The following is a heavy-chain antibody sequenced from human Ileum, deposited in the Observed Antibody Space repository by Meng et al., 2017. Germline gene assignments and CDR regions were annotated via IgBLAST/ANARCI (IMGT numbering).Heavy chain of an antibody. Sequence: QVQLVQSGAEGKKPGASVKVSCKASGYTFTGYHMHWVRQAPGQGLEGMGRINPNSGGTIYAQKFQGRVTMTRDTSISTGYMELSRLRSDDTAVYYCAIITAGGAWGQGTLVTVSS. CDR2: INPNSGGT. V-gene: IGHV1-2*06. CDR1: GYTFTGYH. CDR3: AIITAGGA. J-gene: IGHJ5*02. D-gene: IGHD1-20*01.